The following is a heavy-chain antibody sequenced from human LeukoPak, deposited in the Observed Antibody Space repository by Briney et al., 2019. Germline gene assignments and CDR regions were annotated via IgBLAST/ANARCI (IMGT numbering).Heavy chain of an antibody. CDR2: ISSSSTYR. V-gene: IGHV3-21*01. CDR3: AKDSLGSDYGSGSLFDY. CDR1: GLSFSSYS. D-gene: IGHD3-10*01. J-gene: IGHJ4*02. Sequence: GGSLRLSCAASGLSFSSYSMNWVRQAPGKGLEWVSSISSSSTYRYYADSVKGRFTISRDNAKKSLYLQMNSLRAEDTAVYYCAKDSLGSDYGSGSLFDYWGQGTLVTVSS.